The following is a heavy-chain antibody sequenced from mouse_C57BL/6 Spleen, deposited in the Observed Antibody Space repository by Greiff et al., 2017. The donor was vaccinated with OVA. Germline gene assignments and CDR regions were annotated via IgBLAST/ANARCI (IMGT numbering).Heavy chain of an antibody. V-gene: IGHV5-4*01. CDR2: ISDGGSYT. D-gene: IGHD1-1*01. CDR1: GFTFSSYA. J-gene: IGHJ2*01. CDR3: ARDSLNYGSSSYYFDY. Sequence: EVQGVESGGGLVKPGGSLKLSCAASGFTFSSYAMSWVRQTPEKRLEWVATISDGGSYTYYPDNVKGRFTISRDNAKNNLYLQMSHLKSEDTAMYYCARDSLNYGSSSYYFDYWGQGTTLTVSS.